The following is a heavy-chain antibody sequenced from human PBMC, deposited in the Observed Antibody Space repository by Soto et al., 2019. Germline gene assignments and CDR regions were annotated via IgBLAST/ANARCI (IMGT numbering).Heavy chain of an antibody. CDR1: GFTFSSYS. CDR3: ARPNIAARPNYFDY. Sequence: GGSLRLSCAASGFTFSSYSMNWVRQAPGKGLEWVSSISSSSSYIYYADSVKGRFTISRDNAKNSLYLQMNSLRAEDTAVYYCARPNIAARPNYFDYWGQGTLVTVPS. V-gene: IGHV3-21*01. J-gene: IGHJ4*02. CDR2: ISSSSSYI. D-gene: IGHD6-6*01.